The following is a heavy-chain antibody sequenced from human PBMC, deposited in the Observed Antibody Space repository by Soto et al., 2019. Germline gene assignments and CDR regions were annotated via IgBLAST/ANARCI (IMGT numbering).Heavy chain of an antibody. Sequence: QVQLVQAGPEVKNPGASVKVSCKTSGYTFTSYGISWVRQAPGQGLEWMGWITTDKGKTTYAQKFQGRVTMTTDTSTSTGYMELRSLRSDDTAVYYGATRSPAFDYWGQGTLVTVSS. J-gene: IGHJ4*02. CDR3: ATRSPAFDY. CDR1: GYTFTSYG. V-gene: IGHV1-18*01. CDR2: ITTDKGKT.